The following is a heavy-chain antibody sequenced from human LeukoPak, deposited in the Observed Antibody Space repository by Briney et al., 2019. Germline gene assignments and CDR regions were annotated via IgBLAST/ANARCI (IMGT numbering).Heavy chain of an antibody. CDR2: ISYDGSNK. J-gene: IGHJ6*03. CDR1: GFTFSRYG. D-gene: IGHD3-22*01. Sequence: GRSLRLSCAASGFTFSRYGMHWVRQAPGKGLEWVAVISYDGSNKYYTDSVKGRFTISRDNSKNTLYLQMNSLRAEDTAVYYCARPYYDSSGWDYMDVWGKGTTVTISS. V-gene: IGHV3-30*03. CDR3: ARPYYDSSGWDYMDV.